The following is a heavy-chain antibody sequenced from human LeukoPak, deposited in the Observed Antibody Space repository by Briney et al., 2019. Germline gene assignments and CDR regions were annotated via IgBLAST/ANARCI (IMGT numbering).Heavy chain of an antibody. Sequence: SETLSLTCTVSGGSISSSSYYWGWIRQPPGKGLEWIGSIYYSGSTYYNPSLKSRVTISVDTSKNQFSLKLSSVTAADTAVYYCARESPDSSGYYRPFDYWGQGTLVTVSS. D-gene: IGHD3-22*01. CDR1: GGSISSSSYY. CDR3: ARESPDSSGYYRPFDY. J-gene: IGHJ4*02. V-gene: IGHV4-39*07. CDR2: IYYSGST.